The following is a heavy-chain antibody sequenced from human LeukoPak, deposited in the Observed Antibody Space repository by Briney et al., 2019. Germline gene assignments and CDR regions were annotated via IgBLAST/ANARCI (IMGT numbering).Heavy chain of an antibody. J-gene: IGHJ3*02. CDR2: INPSGGST. CDR3: ARATYYDSSGSSNNDAFDI. CDR1: GYTFTSHY. D-gene: IGHD3-22*01. Sequence: ASVKVSCKASGYTFTSHYMHWVRQAPGQGLEWIGIINPSGGSTSYAQKFQGRVTMTRDTSTSTVYMELSSLRSEDTAVYYCARATYYDSSGSSNNDAFDIWGQGTMVTVSS. V-gene: IGHV1-46*01.